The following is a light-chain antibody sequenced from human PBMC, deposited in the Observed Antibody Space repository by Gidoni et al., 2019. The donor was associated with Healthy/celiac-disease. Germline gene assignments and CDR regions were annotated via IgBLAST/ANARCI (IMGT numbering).Light chain of an antibody. CDR3: NSRDSSGNPSPHVV. Sequence: SSELTQDPAVSVALGQTVRITCQGDSLRSYYASWYQQKPGQAPVLVIYGKNNRPSGIPDRFSGSSSGNTASLTITGAQAEDEADYYCNSRDSSGNPSPHVVFGGGTKLTVL. CDR1: SLRSYY. V-gene: IGLV3-19*01. J-gene: IGLJ2*01. CDR2: GKN.